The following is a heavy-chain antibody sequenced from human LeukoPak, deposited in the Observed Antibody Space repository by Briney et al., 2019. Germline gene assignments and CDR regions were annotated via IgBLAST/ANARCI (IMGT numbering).Heavy chain of an antibody. CDR2: IWYDGSNK. Sequence: AGGSLRLSCAASGFTFSSYGMHWVRQAPGKGLEWVAVIWYDGSNKYYADSVKGRFTISRDNSKNTLYLQMNSLRAEDTAVYYCARDAPAVPSSIAATASPFDYWGQGTLVTVSS. V-gene: IGHV3-33*01. J-gene: IGHJ4*02. CDR3: ARDAPAVPSSIAATASPFDY. D-gene: IGHD6-6*01. CDR1: GFTFSSYG.